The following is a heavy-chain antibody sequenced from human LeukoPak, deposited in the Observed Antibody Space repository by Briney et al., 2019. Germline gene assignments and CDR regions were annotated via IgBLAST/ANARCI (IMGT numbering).Heavy chain of an antibody. CDR2: IKEDGSEK. J-gene: IGHJ4*02. V-gene: IGHV3-7*01. D-gene: IGHD2-21*01. Sequence: GGSLRLSCAASGFTFTSYWMYWVRQAPGKGLEWVADIKEDGSEKYYVDSVKGRFTISRDNAKNSLYLQMKSLRAEDTAVYYCARSSYYCFDYWGQGTLVTVSS. CDR3: ARSSYYCFDY. CDR1: GFTFTSYW.